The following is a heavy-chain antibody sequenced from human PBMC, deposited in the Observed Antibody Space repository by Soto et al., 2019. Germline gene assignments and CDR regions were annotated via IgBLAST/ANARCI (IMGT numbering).Heavy chain of an antibody. CDR2: MNSDGSST. J-gene: IGHJ4*02. V-gene: IGHV3-74*01. Sequence: HPGGSLRLSCAASGFTFGNFWMHWVRQAPGRGLEWVSRMNSDGSSTNYADSVKGRFTVSRDNAKNTLYLQMNSLRAEDTAVYYCATAEVDYWGPGTLVTVSS. CDR1: GFTFGNFW. CDR3: ATAEVDY.